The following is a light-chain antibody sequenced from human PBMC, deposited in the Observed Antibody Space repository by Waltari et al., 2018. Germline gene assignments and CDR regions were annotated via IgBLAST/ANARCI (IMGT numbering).Light chain of an antibody. J-gene: IGKJ3*01. Sequence: DIQMTQSPSPLSASVGDRVSINCRASQSISTHLNWYQQKPGKAPKLLIYAASNLQSGVPSRFSGRGSETDFTLTISSLQPEDFAVYYCQQSYNTPRTFGPGTKVDIK. CDR2: AAS. CDR1: QSISTH. CDR3: QQSYNTPRT. V-gene: IGKV1-39*01.